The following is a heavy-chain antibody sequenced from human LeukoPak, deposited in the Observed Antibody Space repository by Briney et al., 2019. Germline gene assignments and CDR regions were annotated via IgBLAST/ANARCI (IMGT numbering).Heavy chain of an antibody. CDR3: ARGNRITIFGVVITPAYFDY. V-gene: IGHV1-2*06. Sequence: ASVKVSCKASGYTFTSYDINWVRQATGQGLEWMGRINPNSGGTNYAQKFQGRVTMTRDTSISTAYMELNRLRSDDTAVYYCARGNRITIFGVVITPAYFDYWGQGTLVTVSS. CDR2: INPNSGGT. CDR1: GYTFTSYD. D-gene: IGHD3-3*01. J-gene: IGHJ4*02.